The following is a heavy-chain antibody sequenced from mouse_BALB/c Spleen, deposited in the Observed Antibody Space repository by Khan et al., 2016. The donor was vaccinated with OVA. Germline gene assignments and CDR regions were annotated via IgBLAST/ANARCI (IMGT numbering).Heavy chain of an antibody. CDR1: GYSFTTYY. CDR2: IDPFSGAT. Sequence: VQLQQSGPELMKPGASVKISCKASGYSFTTYYIHWVMQSHGTSLEWIGNIDPFSGATTYNQKFKGKATLTVDKSSSTAYLHLSSRTSGDSAVYCCPRHGYVAWFTYWGPGTLVTVSA. V-gene: IGHV1S135*01. J-gene: IGHJ3*01. D-gene: IGHD2-2*01. CDR3: PRHGYVAWFTY.